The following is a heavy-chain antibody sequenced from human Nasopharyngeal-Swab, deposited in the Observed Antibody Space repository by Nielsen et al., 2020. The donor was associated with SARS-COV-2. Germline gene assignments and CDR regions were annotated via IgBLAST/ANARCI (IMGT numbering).Heavy chain of an antibody. D-gene: IGHD1-26*01. CDR3: ARGWGYRGSKRGAFDY. CDR1: GGSISSYY. Sequence: SETLSLTCTVSGGSISSYYWSWIRQPPGKGLEWIGYIYYSGSTNYNPSLKSRVTISVDTSKNQFSLKLSSVTAADTAVYYCARGWGYRGSKRGAFDYWGQGTLVTVSS. V-gene: IGHV4-59*01. J-gene: IGHJ4*02. CDR2: IYYSGST.